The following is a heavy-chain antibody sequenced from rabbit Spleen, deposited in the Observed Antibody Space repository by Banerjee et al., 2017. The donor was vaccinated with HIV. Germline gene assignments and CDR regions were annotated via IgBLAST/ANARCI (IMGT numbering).Heavy chain of an antibody. CDR3: ARGIPYGYAGDSYPPYGMDL. J-gene: IGHJ6*01. D-gene: IGHD6-1*01. CDR2: IAGSSSGFT. V-gene: IGHV1S40*01. Sequence: QSLEESGGGLVKPEGSLTLTCKASGFSFSSSDYMCWVRQAPGKGLEWISCIAGSSSGFTYSATWAKGRFTCSKTSSTTVTLQMTSLTAADTATYFCARGIPYGYAGDSYPPYGMDLWGPGTLVTVS. CDR1: GFSFSSSDY.